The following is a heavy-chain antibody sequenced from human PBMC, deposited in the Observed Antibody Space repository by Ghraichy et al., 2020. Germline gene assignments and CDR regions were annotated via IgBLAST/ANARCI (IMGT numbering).Heavy chain of an antibody. D-gene: IGHD2-21*02. CDR2: ISGSGVST. Sequence: GESLNISCTASGHSFSSYAMSWVRQAPGKGLEWVSAISGSGVSTYYADSVKGRFSISRDNSKNTLYLQMNSLRAEDTAVYYCAKDRDFCGGDCYLLAYWGQGTLVTVSS. CDR3: AKDRDFCGGDCYLLAY. V-gene: IGHV3-23*01. J-gene: IGHJ4*02. CDR1: GHSFSSYA.